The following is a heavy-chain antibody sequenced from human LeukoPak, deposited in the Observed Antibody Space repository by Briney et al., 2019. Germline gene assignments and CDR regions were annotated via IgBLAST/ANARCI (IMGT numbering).Heavy chain of an antibody. J-gene: IGHJ5*02. D-gene: IGHD3-3*01. CDR1: GFTFGDYA. Sequence: PGGSLRLSCTASGFTFGDYAMSWVRQAPGKGLEWVGFIRSKAYGGTTEYAASVKGRFTISRDDSKSIAYLQMNGLKTEDTAVYYCTREGITIFGFDPWGQGTLVTVSS. CDR3: TREGITIFGFDP. V-gene: IGHV3-49*04. CDR2: IRSKAYGGTT.